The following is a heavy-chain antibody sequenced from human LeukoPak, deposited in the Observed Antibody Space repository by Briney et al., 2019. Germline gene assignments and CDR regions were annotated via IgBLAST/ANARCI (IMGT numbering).Heavy chain of an antibody. J-gene: IGHJ4*02. Sequence: GGSLRLSCAASGFTFISYAMTWVRQAPGRGLEWVSTISGGGGSTYYADSVKGRFTISRDNSKNTLYLQMNSLRAEDTAVYYCARDDAFAVWGQGTLFTVSS. V-gene: IGHV3-23*01. CDR1: GFTFISYA. CDR2: ISGGGGST. CDR3: ARDDAFAV. D-gene: IGHD3-3*01.